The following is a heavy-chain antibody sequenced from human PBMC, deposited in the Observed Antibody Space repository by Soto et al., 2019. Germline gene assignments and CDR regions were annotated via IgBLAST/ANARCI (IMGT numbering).Heavy chain of an antibody. CDR3: AREFLEWLHPLYYDILTGYYKVPGWFDP. J-gene: IGHJ5*02. Sequence: KTSETLSLTCAVYGGSFSGYYWSWIRQPPGKGLEWIGEINHSGSTNYNPSLKSRVTISVDTSKNQFSLKLSSVTAADTAVYYCAREFLEWLHPLYYDILTGYYKVPGWFDPWGQGTLVTVSS. D-gene: IGHD3-9*01. CDR2: INHSGST. CDR1: GGSFSGYY. V-gene: IGHV4-34*01.